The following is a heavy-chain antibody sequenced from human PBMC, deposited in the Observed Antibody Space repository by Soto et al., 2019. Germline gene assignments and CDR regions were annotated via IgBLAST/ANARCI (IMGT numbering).Heavy chain of an antibody. CDR3: ARVYWSSTSGYNLDV. V-gene: IGHV4-59*01. CDR1: GGSNSSYY. D-gene: IGHD2-2*02. Sequence: PSETLSLTCTVSGGSNSSYYLSWIRQPAGKGLEWIGYIYYSGSTNYNPSLKSRVTISVDTSKNQFSLKLSSVTAADTAVYYCARVYWSSTSGYNLDVWGQGTTVTVSS. J-gene: IGHJ6*02. CDR2: IYYSGST.